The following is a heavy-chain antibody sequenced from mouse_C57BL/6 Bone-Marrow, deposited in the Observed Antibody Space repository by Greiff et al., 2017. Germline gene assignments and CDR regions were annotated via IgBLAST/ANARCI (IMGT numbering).Heavy chain of an antibody. J-gene: IGHJ4*01. V-gene: IGHV1-55*01. CDR3: AKTDLAYYAMDY. D-gene: IGHD6-1*01. CDR2: IYPGSGST. Sequence: QVQLQQPGAELVKPGASVKMSCKASGYTFTSYWITWVKQRPGQGLEWIGDIYPGSGSTNYNEKFKSKATLTVDTSSSTAYMQLSSLTSEGSAVYYCAKTDLAYYAMDYWGQGTSVTVSS. CDR1: GYTFTSYW.